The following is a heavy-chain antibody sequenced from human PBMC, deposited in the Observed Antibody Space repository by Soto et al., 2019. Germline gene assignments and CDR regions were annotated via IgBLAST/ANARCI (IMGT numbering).Heavy chain of an antibody. Sequence: XXSLRLSCAASGFTFSSYGMHWVPQAPGKGLEWVSYISSSSSTIYYADSVKGRFTISRDNAKNSLYLQMNSLRAEDTAVYYCARDLKYYDFWSGYPSGVWGKGTTVTVSS. V-gene: IGHV3-48*01. CDR2: ISSSSSTI. CDR3: ARDLKYYDFWSGYPSGV. CDR1: GFTFSSYG. J-gene: IGHJ6*04. D-gene: IGHD3-3*01.